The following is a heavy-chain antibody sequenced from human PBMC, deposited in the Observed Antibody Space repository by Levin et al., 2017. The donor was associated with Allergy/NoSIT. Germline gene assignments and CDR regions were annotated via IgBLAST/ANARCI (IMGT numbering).Heavy chain of an antibody. V-gene: IGHV3-30-3*01. D-gene: IGHD3-10*01. CDR3: ARQFMVLLWFGEVDWFDP. Sequence: LSLTCAASGFTFSSSAMHWVRQAPGKGLEWVAVISYDGSNKYYADSVKGRFTISRDNSKNTLYLQMNSLRAEDTAVYYCARQFMVLLWFGEVDWFDPWGQGTLVTVSS. J-gene: IGHJ5*02. CDR2: ISYDGSNK. CDR1: GFTFSSSA.